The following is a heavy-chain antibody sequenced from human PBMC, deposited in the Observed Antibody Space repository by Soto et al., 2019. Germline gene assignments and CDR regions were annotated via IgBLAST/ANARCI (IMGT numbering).Heavy chain of an antibody. CDR2: ISSDGSNK. Sequence: QVQLVESGGGVVQPGRSLRLSCAASGLTFSTYALRWVRQALGKGLEWVALISSDGSNKYYADSVKGRFTISRDNFKNTLSLQMNSLRPEDTAMYYCVRVGPSRIEVYDSSGYFDYWGQGTLVTVSS. CDR1: GLTFSTYA. V-gene: IGHV3-30-3*01. J-gene: IGHJ4*02. CDR3: VRVGPSRIEVYDSSGYFDY. D-gene: IGHD3-22*01.